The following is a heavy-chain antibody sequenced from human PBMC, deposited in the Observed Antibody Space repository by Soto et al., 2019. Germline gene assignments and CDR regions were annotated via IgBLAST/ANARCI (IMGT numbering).Heavy chain of an antibody. J-gene: IGHJ4*02. V-gene: IGHV1-3*01. CDR2: INGGNGDT. D-gene: IGHD2-2*01. CDR3: ARGYCSSTSCQYYFDF. Sequence: ASVKGSFKAAGSTFTGYAIHWVRQAPGQRHEWMGWINGGNGDTKYSQKFQGRVTITRDTSASTAYMELTSLGSEDTAVYHCARGYCSSTSCQYYFDFWGQGTLVTVSS. CDR1: GSTFTGYA.